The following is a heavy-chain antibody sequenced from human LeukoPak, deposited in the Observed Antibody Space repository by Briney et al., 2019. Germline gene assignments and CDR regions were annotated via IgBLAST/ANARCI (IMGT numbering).Heavy chain of an antibody. J-gene: IGHJ3*02. Sequence: GASVKVSCKASGYTLTDYFIHWVRRAPGPGLEWMGCINPKNGDTNYAQDFQGRVTMTRDTSISTAYMDLSRLRSDDTAVYYCVRECCGADSFDIWGQGTVVTVSP. CDR1: GYTLTDYF. D-gene: IGHD2-21*01. CDR3: VRECCGADSFDI. V-gene: IGHV1-2*02. CDR2: INPKNGDT.